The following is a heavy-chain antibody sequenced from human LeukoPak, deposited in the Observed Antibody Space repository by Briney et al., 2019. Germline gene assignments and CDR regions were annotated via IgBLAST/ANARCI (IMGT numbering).Heavy chain of an antibody. J-gene: IGHJ4*02. Sequence: SQTLSLTCAISGDSISRNTITWNWIRQSPSRGLEWLGRTYYRSKWYYDYAVAVKSRISINPDTSKNQFSLQLSSVTPEDTAVYYCARSPSPYSSGWYFDYWGQGTLVTVSS. CDR3: ARSPSPYSSGWYFDY. V-gene: IGHV6-1*01. D-gene: IGHD6-19*01. CDR2: TYYRSKWYY. CDR1: GDSISRNTIT.